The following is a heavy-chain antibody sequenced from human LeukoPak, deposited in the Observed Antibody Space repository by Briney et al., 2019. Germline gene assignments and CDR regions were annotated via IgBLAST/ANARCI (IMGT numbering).Heavy chain of an antibody. Sequence: GGSLRLSCVAPGFSFGKYWMSWVRQAPGKGLEWVANIKLDGSEKNYVDSVKGRFTISRDNTKNSLYLQMNSQRAEDTAVFYCARDQYDTWSRRGNFDSWGQGTLVIVSS. V-gene: IGHV3-7*03. J-gene: IGHJ4*02. CDR1: GFSFGKYW. CDR2: IKLDGSEK. CDR3: ARDQYDTWSRRGNFDS. D-gene: IGHD3/OR15-3a*01.